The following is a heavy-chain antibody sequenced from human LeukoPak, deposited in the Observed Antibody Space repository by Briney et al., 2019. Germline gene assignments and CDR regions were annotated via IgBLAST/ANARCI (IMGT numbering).Heavy chain of an antibody. CDR3: AREYCSGGSCYRDFDY. Sequence: GPVKVSCKASGYTFTGYYMQWVRQAPGEGLEWMGWINPNSGGTNYAQKFQGRVTMTRDTSISTAYMELSRLRSDDTAVYYCAREYCSGGSCYRDFDYWGQGTLVTVSS. D-gene: IGHD2-15*01. CDR1: GYTFTGYY. CDR2: INPNSGGT. J-gene: IGHJ4*02. V-gene: IGHV1-2*02.